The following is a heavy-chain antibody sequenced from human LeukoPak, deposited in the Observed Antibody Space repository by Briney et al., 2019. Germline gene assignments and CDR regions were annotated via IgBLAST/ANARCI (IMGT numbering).Heavy chain of an antibody. J-gene: IGHJ4*02. CDR3: ARQVGNTVVVPAAIY. V-gene: IGHV4-39*01. Sequence: SETLSLTCTVSGGSISSSSYYWGWIRQPPGQGLEWIGSIYYSGSIYYNPSLKSRVTISVDTSKNQFSLKLSSVTAADTAVYYCARQVGNTVVVPAAIYWGQGTLVTVSS. CDR2: IYYSGSI. D-gene: IGHD2-2*01. CDR1: GGSISSSSYY.